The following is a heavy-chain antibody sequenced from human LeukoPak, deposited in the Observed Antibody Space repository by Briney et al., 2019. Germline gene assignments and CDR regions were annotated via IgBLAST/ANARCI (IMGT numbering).Heavy chain of an antibody. CDR1: GASISDYY. D-gene: IGHD1-1*01. V-gene: IGHV4-59*01. CDR3: ARDLEENWFDP. J-gene: IGHJ5*02. CDR2: MFHSGST. Sequence: SETLSLTCTVSGASISDYYWSWIRQSPGRGLEWIGYMFHSGSTNSNTSLKSRVTISMDTSKNQFSLKMTSLTAADTAVYYCARDLEENWFDPWGQGTLVTVSS.